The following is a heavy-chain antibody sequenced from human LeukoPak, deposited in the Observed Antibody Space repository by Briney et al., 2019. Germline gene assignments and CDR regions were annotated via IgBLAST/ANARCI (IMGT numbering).Heavy chain of an antibody. CDR1: GFTFTNYA. CDR2: ISGSGSPT. CDR3: AKADCTSGVCYRNGYYFDY. Sequence: GGSLRLSCAASGFTFTNYAMSWVRQAPGKGLEWVSFISGSGSPTYYADSVKGRFTISRDNSKNTLYLQLNSLRSEDTAVYYCAKADCTSGVCYRNGYYFDYWGQGTLVTVSS. V-gene: IGHV3-23*01. J-gene: IGHJ4*02. D-gene: IGHD2-8*01.